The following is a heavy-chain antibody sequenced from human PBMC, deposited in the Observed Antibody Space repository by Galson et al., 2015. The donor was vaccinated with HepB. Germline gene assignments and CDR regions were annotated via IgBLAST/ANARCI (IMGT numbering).Heavy chain of an antibody. D-gene: IGHD5-24*01. CDR2: INEDGSSR. Sequence: SLRLSCAASGVTLSRYWVHWVRQVPGKGLVWVARINEDGSSRAYTDSVRGRFTISRDNAKNMLYLEMKSLRAEDTAVYYCAKDHGGPNDYWGQGTLVTVSS. V-gene: IGHV3-74*01. CDR3: AKDHGGPNDY. J-gene: IGHJ4*02. CDR1: GVTLSRYW.